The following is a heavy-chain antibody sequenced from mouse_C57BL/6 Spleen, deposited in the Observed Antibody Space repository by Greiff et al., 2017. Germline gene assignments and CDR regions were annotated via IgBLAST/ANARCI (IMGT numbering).Heavy chain of an antibody. CDR3: TTAGMGFDY. V-gene: IGHV14-4*01. J-gene: IGHJ2*01. CDR1: GFNIKDDY. D-gene: IGHD2-3*01. CDR2: IDPENGDT. Sequence: EVKLMESGAELVRPGASVKLSCTASGFNIKDDYMHWVKQRPEQGLEWIGWIDPENGDTEYASKFQGKATIPADTSSNTAYLQLSSLTSEDTAVYYCTTAGMGFDYGGQGTTLTVSS.